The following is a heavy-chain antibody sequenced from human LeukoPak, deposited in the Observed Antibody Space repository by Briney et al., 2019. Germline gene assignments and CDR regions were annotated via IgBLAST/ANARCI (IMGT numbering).Heavy chain of an antibody. V-gene: IGHV1-69*05. J-gene: IGHJ5*01. D-gene: IGHD2-2*01. CDR3: ARVSRDIVLVPAAIRGWFDP. CDR2: IIPIFDTT. CDR1: GGTFSSYA. Sequence: SVKLSCTPSGGTFSSYAISWVRQAPGQGLEWMGGIIPIFDTTNYAQKFQGRVTVTTDESTSTAHMELSSLTSEDTAVYYCARVSRDIVLVPAAIRGWFDPWDQGTLVTVSS.